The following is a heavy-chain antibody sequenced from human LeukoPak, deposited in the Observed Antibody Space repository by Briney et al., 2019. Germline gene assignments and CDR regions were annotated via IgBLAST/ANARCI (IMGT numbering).Heavy chain of an antibody. CDR3: AQDTSSGYSSNLFDY. J-gene: IGHJ4*02. CDR1: GSTFSSYG. V-gene: IGHV3-30*02. D-gene: IGHD6-19*01. Sequence: GGSLRLSCAASGSTFSSYGMHWVRQAPGKGLEWVAFIRYDGSNKYYADSVKGRFTISRDNSKNTLYLQMNSLRAEDTAVYYCAQDTSSGYSSNLFDYWGQGTLVTVSS. CDR2: IRYDGSNK.